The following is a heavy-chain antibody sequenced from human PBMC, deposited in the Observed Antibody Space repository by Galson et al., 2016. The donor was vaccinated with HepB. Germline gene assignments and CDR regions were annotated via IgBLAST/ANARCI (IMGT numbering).Heavy chain of an antibody. CDR1: GFDFSSYR. CDR2: ISSSSNFI. Sequence: SLRLSCAASGFDFSSYRMNWVRQAPGKGLDWVATISSSSNFIYYADSVKGRFTISRDNAEDSLDLQMNSLRAEDTAVYYCARDRGPFDAFDIWGQGTVVTVSS. CDR3: ARDRGPFDAFDI. J-gene: IGHJ3*02. D-gene: IGHD3-10*01. V-gene: IGHV3-21*01.